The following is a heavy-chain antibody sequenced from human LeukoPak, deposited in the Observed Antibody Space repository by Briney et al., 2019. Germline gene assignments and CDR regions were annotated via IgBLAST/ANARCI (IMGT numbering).Heavy chain of an antibody. D-gene: IGHD3-22*01. Sequence: ASVTVSCKASGYTFTSYYMHWVRQAPGQGLEWMGIINPSGGSTSYAQKFQGRVTMTRDTSTSTVYMELSSLRSEDTAVYYCARDKGWYDSSGYYYVGVLGDWGQGTLVTVSS. CDR1: GYTFTSYY. CDR2: INPSGGST. J-gene: IGHJ4*02. CDR3: ARDKGWYDSSGYYYVGVLGD. V-gene: IGHV1-46*01.